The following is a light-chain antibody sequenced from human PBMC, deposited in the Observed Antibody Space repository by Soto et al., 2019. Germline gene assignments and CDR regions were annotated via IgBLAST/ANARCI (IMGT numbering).Light chain of an antibody. CDR3: HLYTSYPQP. CDR2: KAS. Sequence: DIQMTQSPSTLSASVGDRVTITCRASQSIVSWLAWYQQKPGKAPKLLIYKASTLKSGVPSRFSGSGSGTEFTLTISSLQPYDFATYYRHLYTSYPQPFGQGTKVDIK. CDR1: QSIVSW. V-gene: IGKV1-5*03. J-gene: IGKJ1*01.